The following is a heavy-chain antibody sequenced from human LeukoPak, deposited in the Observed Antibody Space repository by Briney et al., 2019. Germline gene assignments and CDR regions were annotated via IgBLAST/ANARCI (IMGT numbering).Heavy chain of an antibody. J-gene: IGHJ4*02. D-gene: IGHD5-18*01. Sequence: GESLKISCKASGYSYTTYWIGWVRQMPGKGLEWMGIIFPGDSNIRYSSSFQGQVTISADKSITTAYLQWSSLRASDTAMYYCARQGYTYGYDSWGQGTLVTVSS. CDR3: ARQGYTYGYDS. V-gene: IGHV5-51*01. CDR2: IFPGDSNI. CDR1: GYSYTTYW.